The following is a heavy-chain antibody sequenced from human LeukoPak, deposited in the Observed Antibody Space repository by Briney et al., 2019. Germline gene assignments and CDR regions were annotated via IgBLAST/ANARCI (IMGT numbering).Heavy chain of an antibody. CDR1: GFTFSSYA. Sequence: GGSLRLSCAASGFTFSSYAMHWVRQAPGKGLEWVANIKQDGSEKYYVDSVKGRFTISRDNANNSVFLQMNNLRAEDSAIYYCARGARWAYYFDYWGQGSLVTVSS. D-gene: IGHD4-23*01. CDR2: IKQDGSEK. V-gene: IGHV3-7*03. CDR3: ARGARWAYYFDY. J-gene: IGHJ4*02.